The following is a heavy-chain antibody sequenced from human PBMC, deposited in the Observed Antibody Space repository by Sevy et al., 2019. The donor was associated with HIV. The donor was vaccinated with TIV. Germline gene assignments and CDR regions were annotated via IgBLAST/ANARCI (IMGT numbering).Heavy chain of an antibody. CDR3: SSQRTIAVAGDYFDY. CDR2: FRSRAKTYAT. D-gene: IGHD6-19*01. CDR1: GFTFTGST. J-gene: IGHJ4*02. Sequence: GSLRLSCAASGFTFTGSTMYWVRQASGKGLEWVARFRSRAKTYATAYAASVKGRFTISRDDSRNTAYLQMNSLKTEDTAVYYCSSQRTIAVAGDYFDYWGLGTLVTV. V-gene: IGHV3-73*01.